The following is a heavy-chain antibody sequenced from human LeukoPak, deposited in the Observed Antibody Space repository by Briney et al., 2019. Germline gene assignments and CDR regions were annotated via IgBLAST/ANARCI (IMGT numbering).Heavy chain of an antibody. J-gene: IGHJ4*02. CDR3: AREYYGSTDY. D-gene: IGHD3-10*01. CDR1: GYTFTGHW. CDR2: ISPGDSNT. V-gene: IGHV5-51*01. Sequence: GESLKISCKGSGYTFTGHWIGWVRQTPGKGLEWMGIISPGDSNTKYSPSFQGQVTISADKSISTAYLQWSSLKASDTAMYYCAREYYGSTDYWGQGTLVTVSS.